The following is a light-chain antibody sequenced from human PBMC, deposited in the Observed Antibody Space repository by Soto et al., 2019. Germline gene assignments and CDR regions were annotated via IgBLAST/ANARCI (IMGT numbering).Light chain of an antibody. J-gene: IGLJ1*01. CDR2: DVY. CDR3: CSYAGGFYV. Sequence: QSALTQPRSVPGSPGQSVAISCTGTSSDVGGYNYVSWYQQHPGKVPKLIIFDVYKRPSGVPDRFSGSKSGSTASLTISGLQADDEADYYCCSYAGGFYVVGTGTRSPS. V-gene: IGLV2-11*01. CDR1: SSDVGGYNY.